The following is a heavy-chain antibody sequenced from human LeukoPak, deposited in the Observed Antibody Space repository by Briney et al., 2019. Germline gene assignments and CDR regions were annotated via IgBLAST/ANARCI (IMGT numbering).Heavy chain of an antibody. D-gene: IGHD1-1*01. CDR2: IHYTGST. CDR1: GGSINSYY. CDR3: ARDRGTWNDDGFDY. J-gene: IGHJ4*02. V-gene: IGHV4-59*12. Sequence: KPSETLSLTCTVSGGSINSYYWSWIRQPPGKGLECIGYIHYTGSTNYNPSLKSRVTMSVDTSKNQFSLKLSSVTAADTAVYYCARDRGTWNDDGFDYWGQGTLVTASS.